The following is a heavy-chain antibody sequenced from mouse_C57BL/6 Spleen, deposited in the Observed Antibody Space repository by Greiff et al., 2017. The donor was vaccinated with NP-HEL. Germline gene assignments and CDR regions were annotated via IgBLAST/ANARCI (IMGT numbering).Heavy chain of an antibody. CDR2: IDPSDSET. D-gene: IGHD1-1*01. Sequence: QQSCKASGYTFTSYWMHWVKQRPIQGLEWIGNIDPSDSETHYNQKFKDKATLTVDKSSSTAYMQLSSLTSEDSAVYYCARGGDYGSSYEWFAYWGQGTLVTVSA. V-gene: IGHV1-52*01. CDR1: GYTFTSYW. J-gene: IGHJ3*01. CDR3: ARGGDYGSSYEWFAY.